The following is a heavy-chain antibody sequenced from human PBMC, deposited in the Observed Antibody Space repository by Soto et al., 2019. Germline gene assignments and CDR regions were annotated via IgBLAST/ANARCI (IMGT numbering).Heavy chain of an antibody. CDR1: CGSISPFY. D-gene: IGHD2-15*01. J-gene: IGHJ4*02. CDR3: ARVGGVAARTFDY. CDR2: LYYSGNT. Sequence: PSETLSLTSSVPCGSISPFYWSLVRQPPGKGLEWIGYLYYSGNTNYNPSLKSRVTISVDASKNQVSLRLTSVTAADTAVYYCARVGGVAARTFDYWGQGTVVTVSS. V-gene: IGHV4-59*01.